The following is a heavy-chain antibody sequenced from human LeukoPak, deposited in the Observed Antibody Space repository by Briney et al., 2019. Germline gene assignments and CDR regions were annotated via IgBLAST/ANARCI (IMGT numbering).Heavy chain of an antibody. D-gene: IGHD1-1*01. CDR3: ARDSPALFQAPSGTTTGWWFDP. Sequence: EASVKVSCKASGYTFTSHYMHWVRQAPGQGLEWMGVINPTGSNTNYAQKFRGRLILTRDTSTSTDYMELSSLRSEDTAVYFCARDSPALFQAPSGTTTGWWFDPWGQGTLVTVSS. V-gene: IGHV1-46*01. CDR2: INPTGSNT. CDR1: GYTFTSHY. J-gene: IGHJ5*02.